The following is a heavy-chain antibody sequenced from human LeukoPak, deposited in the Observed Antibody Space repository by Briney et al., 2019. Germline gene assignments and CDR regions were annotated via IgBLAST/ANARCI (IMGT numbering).Heavy chain of an antibody. D-gene: IGHD3-9*01. J-gene: IGHJ4*02. CDR1: GFTFSSYA. CDR2: ISYDGSNK. CDR3: AKDLGVRYFDWLLPGSDY. Sequence: GGSLRRSCSASGFTFSSYAMHWVRQAPGKGLEWVAVISYDGSNKYYADSVKGRFTISRDNSKNTLYLQTNSLRAEDTAVYYCAKDLGVRYFDWLLPGSDYWGQGNLGTASS. V-gene: IGHV3-30*04.